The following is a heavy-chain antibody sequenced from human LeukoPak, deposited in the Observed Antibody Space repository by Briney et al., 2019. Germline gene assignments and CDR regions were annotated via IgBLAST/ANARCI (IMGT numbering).Heavy chain of an antibody. CDR3: ARVFGALAAAGTIDY. D-gene: IGHD6-13*01. Sequence: SSETLSLTCAVYGGSFSGYYWSWIRQPPGKGLEWIGEINHSGSTNYNPSLKSRVTISVDTSKNQFSLKLSSVTAADTAVYYCARVFGALAAAGTIDYWGQGTLVTVSS. J-gene: IGHJ4*02. V-gene: IGHV4-34*01. CDR1: GGSFSGYY. CDR2: INHSGST.